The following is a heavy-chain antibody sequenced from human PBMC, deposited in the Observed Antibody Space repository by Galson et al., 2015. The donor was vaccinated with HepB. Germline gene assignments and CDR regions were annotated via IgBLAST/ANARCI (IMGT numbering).Heavy chain of an antibody. CDR3: SNRGDTRGRFDS. CDR1: GLKFTDHA. Sequence: SLRLSCAASGLKFTDHAMTWVRQAPGKGLQWVSTISGLGDITYYADSVRGRFTISRDNSKNTVYLAMNSLRGEDSAVYYCSNRGDTRGRFDSWGQGTLVTVSS. D-gene: IGHD3-3*01. V-gene: IGHV3-23*01. J-gene: IGHJ5*01. CDR2: ISGLGDIT.